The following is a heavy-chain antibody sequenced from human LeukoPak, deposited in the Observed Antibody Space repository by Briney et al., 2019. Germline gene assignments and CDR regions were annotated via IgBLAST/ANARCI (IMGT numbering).Heavy chain of an antibody. CDR2: ISGSAGST. V-gene: IGHV3-23*01. D-gene: IGHD4-11*01. J-gene: IGHJ3*01. Sequence: GGSLRLSCAASGFTLTNYAMSWVRQAPGKGLEWVSSISGSAGSTYYADSVKGRFIISRDNSKNTLYLQMNSLRVEDTAVYSCAKPTPDYTYAFDVWGQGTMVTVSS. CDR1: GFTLTNYA. CDR3: AKPTPDYTYAFDV.